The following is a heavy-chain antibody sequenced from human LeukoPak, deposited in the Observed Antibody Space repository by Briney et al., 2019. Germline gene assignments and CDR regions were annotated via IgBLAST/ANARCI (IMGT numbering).Heavy chain of an antibody. V-gene: IGHV3-7*04. CDR1: GFTFSYYW. J-gene: IGHJ4*02. Sequence: PGGSLRLSCAASGFTFSYYWMTWVRQAPGRGLEWVANIKQDGSEKWYVDSVKGRFTISRDNAKNSVYLQMNSLRDEDTAVYYCARMTTVTTNFDYWGQGTLVTVSS. D-gene: IGHD4-17*01. CDR2: IKQDGSEK. CDR3: ARMTTVTTNFDY.